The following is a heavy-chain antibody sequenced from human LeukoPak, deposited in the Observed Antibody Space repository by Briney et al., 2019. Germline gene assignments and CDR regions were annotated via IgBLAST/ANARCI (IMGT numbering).Heavy chain of an antibody. D-gene: IGHD3-22*01. CDR2: IYTSGST. V-gene: IGHV4-61*02. J-gene: IGHJ4*02. CDR1: GGSISSGSYY. Sequence: PSQTLSLTCTVSGGSISSGSYYWSWIRQPAGKGLEWIGRIYTSGSTNYNPSLKSRVTISVDTSKNQFSLKLSSVTAADTAVYYWASNRYDSSGYREYWGQGTLVTVSS. CDR3: ASNRYDSSGYREY.